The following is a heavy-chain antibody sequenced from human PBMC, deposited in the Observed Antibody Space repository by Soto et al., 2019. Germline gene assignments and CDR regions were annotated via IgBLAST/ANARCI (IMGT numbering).Heavy chain of an antibody. D-gene: IGHD6-13*01. CDR1: SGPFSGYY. J-gene: IGHJ6*02. CDR2: IKHGGIT. Sequence: SETLSLTCAVYSGPFSGYYWTWIRQSPGKGLEWIGEIKHGGITNYSPSLKGRVTISLDTSRTQFSLTLRSVIAADTAVYYCARQEVPQWFSKGYYGMDVWGQGTKVTVXS. CDR3: ARQEVPQWFSKGYYGMDV. V-gene: IGHV4-34*01.